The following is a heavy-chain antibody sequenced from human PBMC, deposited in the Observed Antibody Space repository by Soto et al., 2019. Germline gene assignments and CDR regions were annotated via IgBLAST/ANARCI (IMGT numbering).Heavy chain of an antibody. CDR1: GFTFSSYG. V-gene: IGHV3-30*18. CDR2: ISYDGSNK. CDR3: ANGEDSSGYYSSSPY. D-gene: IGHD3-22*01. Sequence: GGSLRLSCAASGFTFSSYGMHWVRQAPGKGLEWVAVISYDGSNKYYADSVKGRFTISRDNSKNSLYLQMNSLRAEDTAVYYCANGEDSSGYYSSSPYWGQGP. J-gene: IGHJ4*02.